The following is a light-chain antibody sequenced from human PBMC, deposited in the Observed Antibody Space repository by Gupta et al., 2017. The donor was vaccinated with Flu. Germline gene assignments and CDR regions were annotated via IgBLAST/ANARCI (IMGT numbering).Light chain of an antibody. CDR1: QNLRKNY. V-gene: IGKV3-20*01. CDR3: HQYGTPPRT. Sequence: ELVLTPYAGTMSLSPGERATLSCRASQNLRKNYLAWYQQKPGQAPRFLINCASGRATGIPESFSGSGSGTDFTLTISRLEAEDVAVYYCHQYGTPPRTFGQGTKVEIK. J-gene: IGKJ2*01. CDR2: CAS.